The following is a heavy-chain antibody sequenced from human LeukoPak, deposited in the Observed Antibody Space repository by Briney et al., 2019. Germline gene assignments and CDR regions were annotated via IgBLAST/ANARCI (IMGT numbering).Heavy chain of an antibody. J-gene: IGHJ4*02. Sequence: GASVKVSCKASGYTFIGYYMHWVRQAPGQGLEWMGWINPNSGVTNYAQKFQGRVTMTRDTSISTAYMELTSLRSDDTAVYYCATTRVTTTRLDYWGQEALVTVSS. CDR3: ATTRVTTTRLDY. D-gene: IGHD5-12*01. V-gene: IGHV1-2*02. CDR1: GYTFIGYY. CDR2: INPNSGVT.